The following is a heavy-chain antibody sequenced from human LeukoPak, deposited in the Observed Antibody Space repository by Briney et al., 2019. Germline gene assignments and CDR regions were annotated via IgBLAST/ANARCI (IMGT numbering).Heavy chain of an antibody. J-gene: IGHJ6*03. CDR3: ARTDADYDEYGRDDYDYMDV. D-gene: IGHD4-17*01. V-gene: IGHV4-59*08. CDR2: IYYSGST. CDR1: GGSITNYY. Sequence: SETLSLTCTVSGGSITNYYWSWIRQPPGKGLQWIGYIYYSGSTNYNPSLKSRVTISVDKSKNQFSLKLSSVTSADTAVYYCARTDADYDEYGRDDYDYMDVWGKGNTVTASS.